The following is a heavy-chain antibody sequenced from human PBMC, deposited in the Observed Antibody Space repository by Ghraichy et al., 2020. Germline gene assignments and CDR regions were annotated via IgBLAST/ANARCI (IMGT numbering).Heavy chain of an antibody. V-gene: IGHV3-23*01. CDR3: ATRYYDFWSGYL. Sequence: LSLTCAASGFTFSSYAMSWVRQAPGKGLEWVSAISGSGGSTYYADSVKGRFTISRDNSKNTLYLQMNSLRAEDTAVYYCATRYYDFWSGYLGGQGTLVTVSS. CDR1: GFTFSSYA. J-gene: IGHJ4*02. D-gene: IGHD3-3*01. CDR2: ISGSGGST.